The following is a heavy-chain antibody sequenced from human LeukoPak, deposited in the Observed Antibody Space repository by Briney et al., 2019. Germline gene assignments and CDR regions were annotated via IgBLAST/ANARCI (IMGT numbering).Heavy chain of an antibody. CDR2: IRYDGSNK. Sequence: GGSLRLSCAASGFTFSSYGMRWVRQAPGKGLEWVAFIRYDGSNKYYADSVKGRFTISRDNSKNTLYLQMNSLRAEDTAVYYCAKEPRITMVRGVNPVWFDPWGQGTLVTVSS. CDR1: GFTFSSYG. D-gene: IGHD3-10*01. CDR3: AKEPRITMVRGVNPVWFDP. V-gene: IGHV3-30*02. J-gene: IGHJ5*02.